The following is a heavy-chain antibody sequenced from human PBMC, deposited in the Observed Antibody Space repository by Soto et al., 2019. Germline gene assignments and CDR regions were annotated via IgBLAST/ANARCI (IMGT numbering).Heavy chain of an antibody. J-gene: IGHJ5*02. CDR2: INHSGST. V-gene: IGHV4-34*01. Sequence: SETLSLTCAVYGGSFSGYYWSWIRQPPGKGLEWIGEINHSGSTNYNPSLKSRVTISVDTSKNQFSLKLSSVTAADTAVYYCARKGYCSSTRCSGREKWFDPWGQGTLVTVSS. CDR3: ARKGYCSSTRCSGREKWFDP. D-gene: IGHD2-2*01. CDR1: GGSFSGYY.